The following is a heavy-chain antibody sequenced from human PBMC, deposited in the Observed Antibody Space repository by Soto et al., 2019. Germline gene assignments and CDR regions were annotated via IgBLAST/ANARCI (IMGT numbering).Heavy chain of an antibody. CDR2: IYDSGST. Sequence: QVQLQESGPGLVKSSETLSLTCTVSGGSISGGVYYWSWIRQPPGKGLEWIGYIYDSGSTYYNPSLKSRVTISVDTSKNQFSLRLSSVTAADTAVYYCAREIIPLTTDWYFDLWGRGTLVTVSS. CDR3: AREIIPLTTDWYFDL. V-gene: IGHV4-30-4*01. J-gene: IGHJ2*01. D-gene: IGHD4-17*01. CDR1: GGSISGGVYY.